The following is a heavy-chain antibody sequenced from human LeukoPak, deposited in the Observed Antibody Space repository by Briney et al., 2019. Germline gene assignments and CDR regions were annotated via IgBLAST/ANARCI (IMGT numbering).Heavy chain of an antibody. CDR2: ISGSGGST. CDR3: AKDGSVGWLPFDY. D-gene: IGHD5-12*01. Sequence: GGSLRLSCAASGFTFSSYAMSWVRQAPGKGLEWVSAISGSGGSTYYADSVKGRFTIFRDNSKNTLYLQMNSLRAEDTAVYYCAKDGSVGWLPFDYWGQGTLVTVSS. J-gene: IGHJ4*02. V-gene: IGHV3-23*01. CDR1: GFTFSSYA.